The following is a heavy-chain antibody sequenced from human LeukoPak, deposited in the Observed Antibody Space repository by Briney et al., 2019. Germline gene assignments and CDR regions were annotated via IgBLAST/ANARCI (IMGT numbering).Heavy chain of an antibody. J-gene: IGHJ4*02. Sequence: GGSLRLSCAASGFTFSTYGMHWVRQAPGKGLEWAAAISHDGNNKYYADSVKGRFTISRDNSKNTLYLQMNSLRAEDTAVYYCAKGGPGHWKDWGQGTLVTVSS. CDR2: ISHDGNNK. V-gene: IGHV3-30*18. D-gene: IGHD1-1*01. CDR3: AKGGPGHWKD. CDR1: GFTFSTYG.